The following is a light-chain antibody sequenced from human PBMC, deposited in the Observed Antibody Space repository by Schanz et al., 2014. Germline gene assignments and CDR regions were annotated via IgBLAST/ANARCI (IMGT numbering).Light chain of an antibody. V-gene: IGKV3-20*01. J-gene: IGKJ4*01. CDR2: DAP. Sequence: EIVLTQSPGTLSFSPGERATLSCRASQSVSSSYLAWYQQKPGQAPRLLIYDAPNRATGIPARFSGGGSGTDFTLTISSLEPEDFAVYYCQHYDGPPLTFGGGTKVEIK. CDR3: QHYDGPPLT. CDR1: QSVSSSY.